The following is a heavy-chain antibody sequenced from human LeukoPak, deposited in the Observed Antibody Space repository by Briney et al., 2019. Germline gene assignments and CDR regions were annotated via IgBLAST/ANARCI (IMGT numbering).Heavy chain of an antibody. CDR2: ISYDGSNK. J-gene: IGHJ4*02. V-gene: IGHV3-30*04. Sequence: GGSLRLSCAASGFTFSSYAMHWVRQAPGKGLEWVAVISYDGSNKNYADSVKGRFTISRDNSKNTLYLQMNSLRAEDMAVYYCVKRWTGTTIGQQDYWGQGTLVTVSS. D-gene: IGHD1-1*01. CDR1: GFTFSSYA. CDR3: VKRWTGTTIGQQDY.